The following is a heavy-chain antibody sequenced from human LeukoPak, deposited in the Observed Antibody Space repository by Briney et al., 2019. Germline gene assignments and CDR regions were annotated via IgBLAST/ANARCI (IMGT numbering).Heavy chain of an antibody. CDR1: GFTFSSYA. CDR2: ISYDGSNK. Sequence: GGSLRLSCAASGFTFSSYAMHWVRQAPGKGLEWVVVISYDGSNKYYADSVKGRFTISRDNSKNTLYLQMNSLRAEDTAVYYCARNPSTSSYLDYWGQGTLVTVSS. CDR3: ARNPSTSSYLDY. D-gene: IGHD2-2*01. J-gene: IGHJ4*02. V-gene: IGHV3-30*04.